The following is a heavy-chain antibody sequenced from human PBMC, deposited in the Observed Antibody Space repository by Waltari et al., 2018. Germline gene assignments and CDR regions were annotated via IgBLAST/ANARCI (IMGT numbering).Heavy chain of an antibody. CDR1: GFTFSSYA. D-gene: IGHD1-7*01. CDR3: AKEQGNYGLFDY. V-gene: IGHV3-23*03. Sequence: EVQLLESGGGLVQPGGSLRLSCAASGFTFSSYAMSWVRQAPGKGLEWVSVIYSGGSTYYADSVKGRFTISRDNSKNTLYLQMNSLRAEDTAVYYCAKEQGNYGLFDYWGQGTLVTVSS. CDR2: IYSGGST. J-gene: IGHJ4*02.